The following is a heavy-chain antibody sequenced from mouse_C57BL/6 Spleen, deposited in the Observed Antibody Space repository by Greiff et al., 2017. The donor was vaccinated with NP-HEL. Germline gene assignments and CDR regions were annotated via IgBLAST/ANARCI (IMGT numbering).Heavy chain of an antibody. V-gene: IGHV1-69*01. CDR1: GYTFTSYW. Sequence: QVQLKQPGAELVMPGASVKLSCKASGYTFTSYWMHWVKQRPGQGLEWIGEIDPSDSYTNYNQKFKGKSTLTVDKSSSTAYMQLSSLTSEDSAVYYCARRGGSRDYYAMDYWGQGTSVTVSS. D-gene: IGHD1-1*01. CDR2: IDPSDSYT. J-gene: IGHJ4*01. CDR3: ARRGGSRDYYAMDY.